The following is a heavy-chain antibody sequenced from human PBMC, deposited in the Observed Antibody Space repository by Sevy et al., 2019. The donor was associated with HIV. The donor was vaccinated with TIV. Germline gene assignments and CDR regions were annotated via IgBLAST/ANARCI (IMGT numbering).Heavy chain of an antibody. Sequence: GGSLRLSCAASGFTFSSYGMQWVRQAPGKGLEWVAFISCDETKKYYADSVKGRFTISRDNSKNTLYLQMNSLRVEDTAMYYCARATEDIVVVVAALDSWGQGTLLTVSS. CDR2: ISCDETKK. J-gene: IGHJ4*02. V-gene: IGHV3-30*03. CDR3: ARATEDIVVVVAALDS. CDR1: GFTFSSYG. D-gene: IGHD2-15*01.